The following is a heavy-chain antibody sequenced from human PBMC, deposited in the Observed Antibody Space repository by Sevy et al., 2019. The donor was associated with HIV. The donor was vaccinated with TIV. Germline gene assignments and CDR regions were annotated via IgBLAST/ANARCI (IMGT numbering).Heavy chain of an antibody. J-gene: IGHJ4*02. Sequence: GGCLRLSCAASGFTFSSYVMRWVRQAPGKGLEWVALIWYDGTIKYYADSVKGRFTISRDNSKDRLFLQMNSLTPEDTAVYYCARGGGYCGGDCYSIDYWGQGALVTVSS. D-gene: IGHD2-21*02. V-gene: IGHV3-33*08. CDR3: ARGGGYCGGDCYSIDY. CDR2: IWYDGTIK. CDR1: GFTFSSYV.